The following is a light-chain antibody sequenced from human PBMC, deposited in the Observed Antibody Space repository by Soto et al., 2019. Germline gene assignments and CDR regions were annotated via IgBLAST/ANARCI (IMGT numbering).Light chain of an antibody. CDR3: NSYTISTTLSVV. CDR2: GVT. CDR1: SSDVGGYNY. Sequence: QSALTQPASVSGSPGQSITISCTGTSSDVGGYNYVSWYQQHPGKAPKLMIYGVTNRPSGVSNRFSGSKSGNTASLTISGLQAEDEADYYCNSYTISTTLSVVFGGGTKLTVL. V-gene: IGLV2-14*01. J-gene: IGLJ2*01.